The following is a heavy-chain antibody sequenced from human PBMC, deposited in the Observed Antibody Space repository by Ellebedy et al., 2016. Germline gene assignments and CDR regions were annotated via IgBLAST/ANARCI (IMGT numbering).Heavy chain of an antibody. CDR1: GFSFSNYA. CDR2: INAQVNAM. V-gene: IGHV3-48*04. J-gene: IGHJ4*02. CDR3: ARVLLRRDWLILAY. D-gene: IGHD3/OR15-3a*01. Sequence: GESLKISXAASGFSFSNYAFNWVRQAPGKGLEWISYINAQVNAMYYADSVRGRFTISRDNAKNSVYLQMNSLRAEDTAVYYCARVLLRRDWLILAYWGQGTLVTISS.